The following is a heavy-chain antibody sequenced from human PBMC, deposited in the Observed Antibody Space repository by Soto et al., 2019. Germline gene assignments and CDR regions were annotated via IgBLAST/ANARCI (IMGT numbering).Heavy chain of an antibody. CDR1: GGSIRDYF. CDR2: IYYSGRT. CDR3: ARVGGDDFGDSGGFDF. J-gene: IGHJ4*02. V-gene: IGHV4-59*01. D-gene: IGHD4-17*01. Sequence: QVQLQESGPGLVKPSETLSLTCTVSGGSIRDYFWTWIRQPPGKGLEWIGYIYYSGRTKYNPSLKSRVSISVDTSTNRFSLQLRSVTAADTAVYYCARVGGDDFGDSGGFDFWGQGTLVTVSS.